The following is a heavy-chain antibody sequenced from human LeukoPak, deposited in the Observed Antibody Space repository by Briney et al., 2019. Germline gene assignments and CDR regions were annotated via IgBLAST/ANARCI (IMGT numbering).Heavy chain of an antibody. CDR2: INPKSGGT. J-gene: IGHJ4*02. CDR3: ARVTMTTDY. D-gene: IGHD4-17*01. V-gene: IGHV1-2*02. CDR1: GYTFTDYY. Sequence: ASVKVSCKASGYTFTDYYMSWVRQAPGQGLEWMGWINPKSGGTKYAQKFQGRVTMTRDTSISTAYMELSSLRLDDTAVYYCARVTMTTDYWGQGTLVTVSS.